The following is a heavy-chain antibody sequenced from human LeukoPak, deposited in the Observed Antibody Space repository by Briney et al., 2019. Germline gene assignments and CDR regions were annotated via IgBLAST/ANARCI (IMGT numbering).Heavy chain of an antibody. J-gene: IGHJ6*03. V-gene: IGHV1-18*01. D-gene: IGHD3-10*01. Sequence: ASVKVSCKTSGYSFILYGISWVRQAPGQGPEWMGWISTSTGDTKYTQKFQGRVTLTTDTSTSTVYMELSSLRSEDTAVYYCARGPRITMVRGGQWYYYMDVWGKGTTVTISS. CDR3: ARGPRITMVRGGQWYYYMDV. CDR1: GYSFILYG. CDR2: ISTSTGDT.